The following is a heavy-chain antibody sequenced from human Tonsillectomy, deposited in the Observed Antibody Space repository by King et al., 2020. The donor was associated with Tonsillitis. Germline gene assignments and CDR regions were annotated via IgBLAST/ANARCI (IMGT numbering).Heavy chain of an antibody. V-gene: IGHV4-30-4*07. CDR1: GGSISSGAYS. CDR3: ARAVYYYDSSGYYPRLYNFDY. J-gene: IGHJ4*02. Sequence: VQLQESGPGLVKPSQTLSLTCAVSGGSISSGAYSWSWIRQPPGKGLEWIGYIYYIGSTYYNPSLKSRVSISVDTSKNQFSLKLSSVTAADTAVYYCARAVYYYDSSGYYPRLYNFDYWGQGTQVTVSS. CDR2: IYYIGST. D-gene: IGHD3-22*01.